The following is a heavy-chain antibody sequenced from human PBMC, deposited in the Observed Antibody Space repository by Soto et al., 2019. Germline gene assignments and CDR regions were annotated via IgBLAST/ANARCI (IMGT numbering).Heavy chain of an antibody. Sequence: GGSLRLSCAASGFPFSSYAVHWVRLAPGKGLEWVAVISFDGRNKYYGDSVKGRFTISRDNSKNTLYLQMNSLRVEDTAVYYCERAVTERSGWPLKLDNWGQGTPVTVSS. J-gene: IGHJ4*02. D-gene: IGHD6-19*01. CDR3: ERAVTERSGWPLKLDN. CDR1: GFPFSSYA. V-gene: IGHV3-30*04. CDR2: ISFDGRNK.